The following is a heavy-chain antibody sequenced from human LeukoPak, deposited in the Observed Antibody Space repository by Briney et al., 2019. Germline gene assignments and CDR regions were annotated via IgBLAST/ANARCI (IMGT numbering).Heavy chain of an antibody. CDR3: ARGYWGSWYFDY. Sequence: GASVKVSCKASGYTFTSYGISWVRQAPGQGLEWMGWINPNSGGTNYAQKFQGRVTMTRDTSVSTAYMELSRLRSDDTAVYYCARGYWGSWYFDYWGQGTLVTVSS. V-gene: IGHV1-2*02. CDR1: GYTFTSYG. CDR2: INPNSGGT. D-gene: IGHD7-27*01. J-gene: IGHJ4*02.